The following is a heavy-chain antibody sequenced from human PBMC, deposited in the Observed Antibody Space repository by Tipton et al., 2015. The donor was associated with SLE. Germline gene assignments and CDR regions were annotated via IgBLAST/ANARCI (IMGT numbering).Heavy chain of an antibody. CDR2: MYHSGNS. Sequence: TLSLTCTFSGESMRNYFWKWIRQPPGKGLEWIAYMYHSGNSNYNPSLKSRLTISVDTSKNQFSLRLTSVTAADTAVYYCAREGDGYNKAFDIWGQGTMVTVSS. CDR1: GESMRNYF. J-gene: IGHJ3*02. D-gene: IGHD5-24*01. V-gene: IGHV4-59*01. CDR3: AREGDGYNKAFDI.